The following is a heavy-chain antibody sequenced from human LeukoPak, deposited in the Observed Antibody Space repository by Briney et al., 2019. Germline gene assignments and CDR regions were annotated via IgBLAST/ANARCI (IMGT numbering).Heavy chain of an antibody. CDR2: IKSKTDGGTT. V-gene: IGHV3-15*01. J-gene: IGHJ1*01. Sequence: GGSLRLSCAASGFTFSSYAMSWVRQAPGKGLEWVGRIKSKTDGGTTDYAAPVKGRFTISRDDSKNTLYLQMNSLKTEDTAVYYCTTLAAAGIRHWGQGTLVTVSS. CDR3: TTLAAAGIRH. D-gene: IGHD6-13*01. CDR1: GFTFSSYA.